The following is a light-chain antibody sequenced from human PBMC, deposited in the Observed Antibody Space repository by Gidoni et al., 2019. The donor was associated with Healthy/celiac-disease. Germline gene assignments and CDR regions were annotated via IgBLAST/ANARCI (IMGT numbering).Light chain of an antibody. CDR1: QSVSSSY. CDR3: QQYGSSHT. CDR2: GAS. V-gene: IGKV3-20*01. J-gene: IGKJ2*01. Sequence: RASQSVSSSYLAWYQQKPGQAPRLLIYGASSRATGIPDRFSGSGSGTDFTLTISRLEPEDFAVYYCQQYGSSHTFXXXTKLEIK.